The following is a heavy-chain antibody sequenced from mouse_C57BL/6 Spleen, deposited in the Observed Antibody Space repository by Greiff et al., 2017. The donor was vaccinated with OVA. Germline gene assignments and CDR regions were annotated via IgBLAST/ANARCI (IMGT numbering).Heavy chain of an antibody. V-gene: IGHV1-52*01. CDR3: DRGEYYRYPAYIDY. Sequence: QVQLQQPGAELVRPGSSVKLSCKASGYTFTSYWMHWVKQRPIQGLEWIGNIDPSDSETHYNQKFKDKATLTVDKSSSTAYMQLSSLTSEDAAVYDGDRGEYYRYPAYIDYWGQGTTLTVSS. J-gene: IGHJ2*01. D-gene: IGHD1-1*01. CDR2: IDPSDSET. CDR1: GYTFTSYW.